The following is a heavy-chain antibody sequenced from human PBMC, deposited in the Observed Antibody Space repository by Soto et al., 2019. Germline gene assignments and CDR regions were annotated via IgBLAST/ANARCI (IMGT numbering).Heavy chain of an antibody. J-gene: IGHJ4*02. V-gene: IGHV4-34*01. D-gene: IGHD5-18*01. CDR3: ARALGYTYGHLPIDY. CDR2: INHSGST. CDR1: GGSFSGYY. Sequence: QVQLQQWGAGLLKPSETLSLTCAVYGGSFSGYYWSWIRQPPGKGLEWIGEINHSGSTNYNPSLKSRVTISVDRSKNQFSLNLSSVTAADTTLYYCARALGYTYGHLPIDYWGQGTLVTVSS.